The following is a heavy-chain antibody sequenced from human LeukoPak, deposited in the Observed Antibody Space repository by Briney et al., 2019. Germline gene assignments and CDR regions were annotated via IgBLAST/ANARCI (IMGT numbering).Heavy chain of an antibody. CDR1: GYTFTSYG. Sequence: ASVKVSCTAPGYTFTSYGISWVRQAPGQGLEWMGWISAYNGNTNYAQKLQGRVTMTTDTSTSTAYMELRSLRSDDTAVYYCARDRGYGSGSYYNSPTDVWGKGTTVTVSS. D-gene: IGHD3-10*01. V-gene: IGHV1-18*01. CDR3: ARDRGYGSGSYYNSPTDV. CDR2: ISAYNGNT. J-gene: IGHJ6*04.